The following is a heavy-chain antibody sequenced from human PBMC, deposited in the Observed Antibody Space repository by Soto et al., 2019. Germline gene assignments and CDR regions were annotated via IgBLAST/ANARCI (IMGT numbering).Heavy chain of an antibody. J-gene: IGHJ5*02. CDR2: IYYSGST. V-gene: IGHV4-39*01. CDR3: ARQVPAAIRLGWFDP. CDR1: GGSISRSTYY. D-gene: IGHD2-2*02. Sequence: SETLSLTCTVSGGSISRSTYYWGWIRQPPGKGLEWIGSIYYSGSTYYRPSLKGRVTISVDTSKNQFSLKLSSVTAADTAVYYCARQVPAAIRLGWFDPWGQGTRVTVSS.